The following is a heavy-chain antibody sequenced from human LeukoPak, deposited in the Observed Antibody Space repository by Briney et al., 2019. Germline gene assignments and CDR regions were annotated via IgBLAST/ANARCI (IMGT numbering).Heavy chain of an antibody. CDR2: IKGDGGT. CDR3: ARAPSEIGGYYPEYFRH. D-gene: IGHD3-22*01. Sequence: GGSLRLSCAASGFTFSRYWMHWVRQAPGKGLVWVSRIKGDGGTNYADSVKGRFTISRDNAKNTVSLQMNSLRAEDTGVYYCARAPSEIGGYYPEYFRHWGQGTRVTVSS. J-gene: IGHJ1*01. V-gene: IGHV3-74*01. CDR1: GFTFSRYW.